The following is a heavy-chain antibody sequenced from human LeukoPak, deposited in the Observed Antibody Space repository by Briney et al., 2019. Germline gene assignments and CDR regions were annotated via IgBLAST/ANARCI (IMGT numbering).Heavy chain of an antibody. CDR2: ISIDGGRT. Sequence: GRSLRLSCAASGFTFSSYAMSWVRQAPGKGPEWVSTISIDGGRTYYADSVKGRFTLSRDNSKNTLHLQMNSLRAEDTAVYYCAKSIGGVVVVGADYWGQGTLVTVSS. CDR3: AKSIGGVVVVGADY. V-gene: IGHV3-23*01. D-gene: IGHD2-15*01. CDR1: GFTFSSYA. J-gene: IGHJ4*02.